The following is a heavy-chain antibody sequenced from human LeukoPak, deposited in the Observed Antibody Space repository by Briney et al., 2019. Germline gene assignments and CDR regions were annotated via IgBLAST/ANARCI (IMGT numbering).Heavy chain of an antibody. J-gene: IGHJ4*02. CDR2: IYYSGST. CDR1: GGSISSYY. D-gene: IGHD3-10*01. CDR3: ASTWFGELLPRG. V-gene: IGHV4-59*04. Sequence: PSETLSLTCTVSGGSISSYYWSWIRQPPGKGLEWIGSIYYSGSTYYNPSLKSRVTISVDTSKNQFSLKLSSVTAADTAVYYCASTWFGELLPRGWGQGTLVTVSS.